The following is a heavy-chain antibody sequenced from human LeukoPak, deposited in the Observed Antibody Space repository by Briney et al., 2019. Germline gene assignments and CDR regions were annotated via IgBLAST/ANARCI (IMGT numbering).Heavy chain of an antibody. CDR3: ARRLGTVTTQNRFDP. CDR2: IYPGDSDT. V-gene: IGHV5-51*01. J-gene: IGHJ5*02. CDR1: GYSFTSYW. Sequence: GESLKISCKGSGYSFTSYWIGWVRRMPGKGLEWMGIIYPGDSDTRYSPSFQGQVTISADKSISTAYLQWSSLKASDTAMYYCARRLGTVTTQNRFDPWGQGTLVTVSS. D-gene: IGHD4-17*01.